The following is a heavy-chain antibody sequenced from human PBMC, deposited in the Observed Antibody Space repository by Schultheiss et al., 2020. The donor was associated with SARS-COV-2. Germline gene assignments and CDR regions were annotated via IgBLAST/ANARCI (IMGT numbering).Heavy chain of an antibody. CDR1: GFSLSSSGAG. V-gene: IGHV2-5*02. Sequence: SGPTLVKPTETLTLTCTFSGFSLSSSGAGVGLIRQPPGKALEWLALIYWDDDKRYSPSLKSRLTITKDTSKNQVVLTITNMDPVDTATYYCAHTLVVVTGDAFDIWGQGTMVTVSS. J-gene: IGHJ3*02. CDR2: IYWDDDK. CDR3: AHTLVVVTGDAFDI. D-gene: IGHD2-21*02.